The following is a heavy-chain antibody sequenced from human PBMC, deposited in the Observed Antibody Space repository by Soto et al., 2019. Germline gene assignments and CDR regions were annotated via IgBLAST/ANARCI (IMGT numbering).Heavy chain of an antibody. Sequence: LRLSCAASGLTVSSSYMSWVRQAPGKGLQWVSVIYSAGSTYYANSVKGRFTISRDISKNTLYLQMNSLRAEDTAVYYCAKDTVVRYTYFDYWGQGTLVTVSS. V-gene: IGHV3-53*01. CDR3: AKDTVVRYTYFDY. D-gene: IGHD5-18*01. CDR1: GLTVSSSY. CDR2: IYSAGST. J-gene: IGHJ4*02.